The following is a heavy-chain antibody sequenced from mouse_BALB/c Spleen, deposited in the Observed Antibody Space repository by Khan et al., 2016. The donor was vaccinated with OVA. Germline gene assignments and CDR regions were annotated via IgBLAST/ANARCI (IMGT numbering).Heavy chain of an antibody. CDR3: TRNGFGNYESWDY. J-gene: IGHJ2*01. Sequence: VQLQQSGTVLARPGASVKMSCKGSGYTFTNYWMHWVKQRPGQGLEWIGVIYPGNSDTNYNHKFKGKAKLTAVTSTSTAYMELNSLTNEDSAVYYCTRNGFGNYESWDYWGQGTTLTVSS. V-gene: IGHV1-5*01. D-gene: IGHD2-1*01. CDR2: IYPGNSDT. CDR1: GYTFTNYW.